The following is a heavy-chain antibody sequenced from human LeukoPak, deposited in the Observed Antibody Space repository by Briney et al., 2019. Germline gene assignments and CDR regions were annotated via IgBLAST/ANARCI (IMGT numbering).Heavy chain of an antibody. Sequence: PGGSLRLSCAASGFIFSSYGMHWVRQAPGKGLEWVAVVWYDGSNKYYADSVKGRFTISRDNSKNTLYLQMNSLRAEDTAVYYCAKDPGRGSSGWYAFWGQGTLVTVSS. D-gene: IGHD6-19*01. J-gene: IGHJ5*01. CDR1: GFIFSSYG. CDR3: AKDPGRGSSGWYAF. V-gene: IGHV3-33*06. CDR2: VWYDGSNK.